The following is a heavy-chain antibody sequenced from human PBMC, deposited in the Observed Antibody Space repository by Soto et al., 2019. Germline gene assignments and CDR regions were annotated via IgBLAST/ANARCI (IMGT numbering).Heavy chain of an antibody. CDR3: AKGYCSGGSCYWPNGYYYYGRDV. Sequence: PGGSMRLSCAASGFTFSSYGMHWVRQAPGKGLEWVAVISYDGSNKYYADSVKGRFTISRDNSKNTLYLQMNSLRAEDTAVYYCAKGYCSGGSCYWPNGYYYYGRDVWGQGTTGTVS. D-gene: IGHD2-15*01. CDR1: GFTFSSYG. V-gene: IGHV3-30*18. J-gene: IGHJ6*02. CDR2: ISYDGSNK.